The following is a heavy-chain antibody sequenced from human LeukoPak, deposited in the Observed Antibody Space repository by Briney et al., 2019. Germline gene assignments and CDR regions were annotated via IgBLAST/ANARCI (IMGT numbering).Heavy chain of an antibody. CDR1: GGSISSYY. J-gene: IGHJ4*02. CDR2: INHSGST. Sequence: SETLSLTCTVSGGSISSYYWSWIRQPPGKGLEWIGEINHSGSTNYNPSLKSRVTISVDTSKNQFSLKLSSVTAADTAVYYCARGRGYPYYFDYWGQGTLVTVSS. D-gene: IGHD5-12*01. CDR3: ARGRGYPYYFDY. V-gene: IGHV4-34*01.